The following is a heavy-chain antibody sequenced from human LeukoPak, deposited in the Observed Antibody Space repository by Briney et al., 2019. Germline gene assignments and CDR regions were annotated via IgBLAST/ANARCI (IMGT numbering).Heavy chain of an antibody. CDR1: GGPIIASY. CDR3: ARVRFYDTTGYSTSYYLDY. D-gene: IGHD3-22*01. J-gene: IGHJ4*02. Sequence: SETLSLTCAVSGGPIIASYWSWIRQPPGKGLEWIGYTHYSGTGNYNPSLKSRVAISIDTSKNRFSLRLTSVTAADTAVYYCARVRFYDTTGYSTSYYLDYWGQGALVTVSS. V-gene: IGHV4-59*01. CDR2: THYSGTG.